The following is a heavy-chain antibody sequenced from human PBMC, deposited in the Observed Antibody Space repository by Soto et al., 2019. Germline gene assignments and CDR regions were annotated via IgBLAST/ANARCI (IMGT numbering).Heavy chain of an antibody. CDR3: ASVGLAYCGGDCYSAPYYFDY. CDR2: ITTDKGKT. CDR1: GYTFTSYG. V-gene: IGHV1-18*01. J-gene: IGHJ4*02. D-gene: IGHD2-21*02. Sequence: ASVKVSCKTSGYTFTSYGISWVRQAPGQGLEWMGWITTDKGKTTYAQKFQGRVTMTTDTSTSTAYMELSSLRSEDTAVYYCASVGLAYCGGDCYSAPYYFDYWGQGTLVTVSS.